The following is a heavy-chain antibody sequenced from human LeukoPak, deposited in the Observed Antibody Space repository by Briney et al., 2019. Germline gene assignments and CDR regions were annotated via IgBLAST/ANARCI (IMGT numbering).Heavy chain of an antibody. CDR2: IYTSGST. V-gene: IGHV4-4*07. D-gene: IGHD3-3*01. Sequence: SETLSLTCTVSGGPISSYYWSWIRQPAGKGLEWIGRIYTSGSTNYNPSLKSRVTMSVDTSKNQFSLKLSSVTAADTAVYYCARDAVYDFWSGYLQSYYYYYYMDVWGKGTTVTVSS. J-gene: IGHJ6*03. CDR3: ARDAVYDFWSGYLQSYYYYYYMDV. CDR1: GGPISSYY.